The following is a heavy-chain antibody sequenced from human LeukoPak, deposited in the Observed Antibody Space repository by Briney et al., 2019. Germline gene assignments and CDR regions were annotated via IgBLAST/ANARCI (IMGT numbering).Heavy chain of an antibody. CDR3: VRTPPNWGFDY. J-gene: IGHJ4*02. V-gene: IGHV1-8*01. CDR1: GYTFTTHD. Sequence: ASVKVSCKASGYTFTTHDINWVRQATGQGLEWLGWMSPNSGDTGYAQKFQGRVTMTCDSSISTAYMELSSLRSEDTAIYYCVRTPPNWGFDYWGQGTLVTVSS. CDR2: MSPNSGDT. D-gene: IGHD7-27*01.